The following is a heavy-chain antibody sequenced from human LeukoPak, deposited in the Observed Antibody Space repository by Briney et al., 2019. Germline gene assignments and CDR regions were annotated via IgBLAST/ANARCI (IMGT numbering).Heavy chain of an antibody. D-gene: IGHD4-17*01. Sequence: SETLSLTCSVSGGSISSSSYYWSWIRQPPGKGLEWIGSIYYSGSTYSNPSLLSRVTISVDTSKNQFSLKLSSVTAADTAVYYCAKDYADYPLTFDYWGQGTLVTVSS. CDR2: IYYSGST. CDR3: AKDYADYPLTFDY. J-gene: IGHJ4*02. V-gene: IGHV4-39*07. CDR1: GGSISSSSYY.